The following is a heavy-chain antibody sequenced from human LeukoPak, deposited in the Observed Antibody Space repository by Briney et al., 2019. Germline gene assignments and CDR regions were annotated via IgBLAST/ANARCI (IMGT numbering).Heavy chain of an antibody. Sequence: SETLSLTXAVYGGSFSGYYWSWIRQPPGKGLEWIGEINHSGSTNYNPSLKSRVTISVDTSKNQFSLKLSSVTAADTAVYYCARWDTAMVTFDYWGQGTLVTVSS. CDR3: ARWDTAMVTFDY. J-gene: IGHJ4*02. CDR1: GGSFSGYY. V-gene: IGHV4-34*01. CDR2: INHSGST. D-gene: IGHD5-18*01.